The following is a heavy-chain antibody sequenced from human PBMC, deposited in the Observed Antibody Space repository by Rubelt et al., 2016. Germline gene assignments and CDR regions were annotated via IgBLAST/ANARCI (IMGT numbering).Heavy chain of an antibody. CDR2: IYNSGST. D-gene: IGHD6-13*01. CDR1: GGSISSGGYY. V-gene: IGHV4-31*03. CDR3: ARDRGSSSWYGVDY. Sequence: QVQLQESGPGLVKPSQTLSLTCSVSGGSISSGGYYWSWIRQHPGKGLEWIGRIYNSGSTNYNPPLMSRCTMSVDTSKNRLSLKRSSVTAAESAVYHCARDRGSSSWYGVDYWGQGTLVTVSS. J-gene: IGHJ4*02.